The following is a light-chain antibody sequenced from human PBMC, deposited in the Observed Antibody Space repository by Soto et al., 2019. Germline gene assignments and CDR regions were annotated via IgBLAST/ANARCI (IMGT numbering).Light chain of an antibody. CDR3: QQYNSYST. CDR2: DAS. CDR1: QSISSW. Sequence: DIQMTQSPSTLSASVGDRVTITCRASQSISSWLAWYQQKPGQAPKLLIYDASSLKSGVPSRFSGSGSGTEFTLTSSILQPDAVASYYCQQYNSYSTFGQGTKLEIK. V-gene: IGKV1-5*01. J-gene: IGKJ2*01.